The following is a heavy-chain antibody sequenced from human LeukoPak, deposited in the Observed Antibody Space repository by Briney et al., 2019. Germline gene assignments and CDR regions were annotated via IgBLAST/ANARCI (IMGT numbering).Heavy chain of an antibody. D-gene: IGHD6-19*01. J-gene: IGHJ4*02. Sequence: GGSLRLSCAASGFTFSSYDMHWVRQATGKGLEWVSAIGTAGDTYYPGSVKGRFTISRDNSKNTLYLQMNSLRAEDTAVYYCAKLIAVGRYYFDYWGQGTLVTVSS. CDR2: IGTAGDT. V-gene: IGHV3-13*01. CDR3: AKLIAVGRYYFDY. CDR1: GFTFSSYD.